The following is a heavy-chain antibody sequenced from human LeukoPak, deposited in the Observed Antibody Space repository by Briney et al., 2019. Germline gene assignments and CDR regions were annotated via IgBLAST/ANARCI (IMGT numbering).Heavy chain of an antibody. CDR1: GYTFTNYY. CDR2: SNPTGSST. V-gene: IGHV1-46*01. J-gene: IGHJ4*02. CDR3: AREESGGYFDY. Sequence: APVKVSCKASGYTFTNYYMHWVRQAPGQGLEWMGLSNPTGSSTNYAQKFRGRVTMTRDTSTTTVYMELSSLRSEDTAVYYCAREESGGYFDYWGQGTLVTVSS. D-gene: IGHD2-8*02.